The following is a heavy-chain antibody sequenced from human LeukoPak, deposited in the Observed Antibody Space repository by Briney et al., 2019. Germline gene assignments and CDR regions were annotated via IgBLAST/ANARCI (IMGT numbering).Heavy chain of an antibody. CDR3: ARDLIAVAGTSFDY. J-gene: IGHJ4*02. Sequence: GASVKVSCKASGYTFTGYYMHWVRQAPGQGLEWMGWINPNSGGTNYAQKFQGRVTMTRDTSISTVYMELSRLRSDDTAVYYCARDLIAVAGTSFDYWGQGTLVTVSS. V-gene: IGHV1-2*02. CDR2: INPNSGGT. D-gene: IGHD6-19*01. CDR1: GYTFTGYY.